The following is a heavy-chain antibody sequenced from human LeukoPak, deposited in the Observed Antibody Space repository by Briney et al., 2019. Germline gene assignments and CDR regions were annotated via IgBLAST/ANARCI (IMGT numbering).Heavy chain of an antibody. J-gene: IGHJ3*02. CDR1: GFTFRSYW. Sequence: GGSLRLSCAASGFTFRSYWLTWVRQAPGKGLEWVAKIKEDGSEKYYVDSVKGRFTVSRDNVKNSLFLQMNRLRVEDTAAYYCARLHSAVYYGDAFDIWGQGTMVTVSS. D-gene: IGHD5-12*01. CDR3: ARLHSAVYYGDAFDI. V-gene: IGHV3-7*03. CDR2: IKEDGSEK.